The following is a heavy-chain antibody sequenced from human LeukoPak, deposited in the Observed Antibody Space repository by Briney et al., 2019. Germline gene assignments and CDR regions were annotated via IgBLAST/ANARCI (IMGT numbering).Heavy chain of an antibody. CDR2: ISGTSSNI. CDR3: ARKGDYHDY. J-gene: IGHJ4*02. D-gene: IGHD4/OR15-4a*01. Sequence: GGTLRLSCTASGFTFSSLSMNWVRQAPGKGLEWISYISGTSSNIYYADSVKGRFTISRDNAKNSLYLQMNSLRDEDTAVYYCARKGDYHDYWGQGTLVSVSS. CDR1: GFTFSSLS. V-gene: IGHV3-48*02.